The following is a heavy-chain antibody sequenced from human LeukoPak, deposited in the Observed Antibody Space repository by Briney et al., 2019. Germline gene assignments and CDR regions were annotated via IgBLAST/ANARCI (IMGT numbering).Heavy chain of an antibody. Sequence: SETLSLTCTVSGGSISSYYWSWIRQPPGKGLEWIGYIYYSGSTNYNPSLKSRVTISVDTSKNQFSLKLSSVTAADTAVYYCARALDGGALFDYWGQGTLVTVSS. CDR1: GGSISSYY. CDR3: ARALDGGALFDY. CDR2: IYYSGST. D-gene: IGHD4-23*01. V-gene: IGHV4-59*01. J-gene: IGHJ4*02.